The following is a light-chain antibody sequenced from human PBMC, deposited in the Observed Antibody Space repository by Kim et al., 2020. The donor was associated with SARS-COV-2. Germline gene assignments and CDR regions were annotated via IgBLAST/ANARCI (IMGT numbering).Light chain of an antibody. CDR2: DVT. V-gene: IGLV2-14*03. J-gene: IGLJ2*01. CDR3: SSFASSSIVI. Sequence: QSALTQPASVAGSPGQSITISCTGTSSDIGLYNYVSWYQCHPGKAPKLIIYDVTKRPSGVSFRFSASKSGNTASLTISGLQGEDEAYYYCSSFASSSIVIFGGGTQLTVL. CDR1: SSDIGLYNY.